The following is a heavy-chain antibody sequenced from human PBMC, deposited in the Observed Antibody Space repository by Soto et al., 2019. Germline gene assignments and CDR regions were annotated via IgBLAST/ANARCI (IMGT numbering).Heavy chain of an antibody. V-gene: IGHV3-23*04. CDR1: GFTFINYA. Sequence: EVQLVESGGGLVQPGGSLRLSCAASGFTFINYAMAWVRQAPGKGLEWVSTITYSGGIRDYADSVKGRFTISRDNSMTELYLQMNSLRAEGTAVYYCAKKGYYDTSGYPIRDFDYWGQGTLVTVSS. CDR3: AKKGYYDTSGYPIRDFDY. J-gene: IGHJ4*02. CDR2: ITYSGGIR. D-gene: IGHD3-22*01.